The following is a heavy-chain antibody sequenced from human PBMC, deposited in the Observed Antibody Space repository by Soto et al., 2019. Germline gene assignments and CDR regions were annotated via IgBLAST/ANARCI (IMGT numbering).Heavy chain of an antibody. CDR1: GGSFNNYA. D-gene: IGHD1-26*01. J-gene: IGHJ4*02. CDR3: ATRSSGSFHFDY. V-gene: IGHV1-69*01. CDR2: IIPVFGTP. Sequence: QVQLVQSGAEVKKPGSSVKVSCKASGGSFNNYAISWVRQAPGQGLEWMGGIIPVFGTPNYAQKFQGRLTIIASEYTTTAYMELSSLRSEDTALYYCATRSSGSFHFDYWGQGTLVSVSS.